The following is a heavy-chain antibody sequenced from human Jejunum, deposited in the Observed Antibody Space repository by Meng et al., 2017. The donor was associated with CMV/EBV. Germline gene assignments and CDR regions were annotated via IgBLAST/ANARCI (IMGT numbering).Heavy chain of an antibody. CDR1: FTFNGFY. CDR3: TRDLYCAGNCYSAVDY. Sequence: FTFNGFYINWVRQAPGQGLEWMGWINPKNGGTNYAQKFKGRVTMTMDTSISTVYMELSRLTSDDTALYYCTRDLYCAGNCYSAVDYWGQGTLVTVSS. V-gene: IGHV1-2*02. CDR2: INPKNGGT. D-gene: IGHD2-21*01. J-gene: IGHJ4*02.